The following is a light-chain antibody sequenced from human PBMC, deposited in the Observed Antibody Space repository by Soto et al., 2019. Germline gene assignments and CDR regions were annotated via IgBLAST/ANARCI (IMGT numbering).Light chain of an antibody. CDR2: AAS. Sequence: AIRMTQSPSSLSASTGDTVTISCRASEDVSNYLAWYQQKPGKAPKLLIYAASSLQSGVPSRFSGSGSGTDFTLIIRSLQSEDFATYYCQHCYSYPPFTFGPGTKLDLE. CDR1: EDVSNY. J-gene: IGKJ3*01. CDR3: QHCYSYPPFT. V-gene: IGKV1-8*01.